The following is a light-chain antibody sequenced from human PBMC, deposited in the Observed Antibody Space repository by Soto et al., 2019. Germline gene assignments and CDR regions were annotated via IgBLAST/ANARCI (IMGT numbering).Light chain of an antibody. Sequence: DIQMTQSPYTLSAYVGDRVTIPCRASQSISGWLAWYQQKPGKAPKLLIYDASSVESGVPSRFSGSGSGTEFTLTISMLQPDDFATYYCQQGKSFPLTFGGGTKVDI. J-gene: IGKJ4*01. CDR3: QQGKSFPLT. CDR2: DAS. V-gene: IGKV1-5*01. CDR1: QSISGW.